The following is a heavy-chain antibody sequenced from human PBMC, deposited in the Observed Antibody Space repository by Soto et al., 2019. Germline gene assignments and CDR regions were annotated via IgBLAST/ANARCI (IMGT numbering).Heavy chain of an antibody. CDR2: MYPDDSDT. V-gene: IGHV5-51*01. CDR3: ARLPRDCNKTSCYYADH. D-gene: IGHD2-2*01. CDR1: GDHFSRTW. Sequence: GQAVNLSGRGSGDHFSRTWLVWVRQLTGKGLEWVGIMYPDDSDTRYNPSLQGHVTLSADVTVSTAFLQWRSLKTSDTGMYFCARLPRDCNKTSCYYADHWGHGTQVNVS. J-gene: IGHJ4*01.